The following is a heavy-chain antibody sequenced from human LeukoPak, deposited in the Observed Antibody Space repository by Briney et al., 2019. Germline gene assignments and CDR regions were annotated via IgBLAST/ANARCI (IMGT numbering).Heavy chain of an antibody. CDR1: GGSFSGHS. J-gene: IGHJ5*02. CDR3: ARGINWFDP. V-gene: IGHV4-34*01. CDR2: VIHGGST. Sequence: SETLSLTCAVYGGSFSGHSWSWIRQPPGKGLEWIGEVIHGGSTNYNPSLKSRVIISLDTSKNQFSLKLSSVTAADTAVYYCARGINWFDPWGQGTLVTVSS.